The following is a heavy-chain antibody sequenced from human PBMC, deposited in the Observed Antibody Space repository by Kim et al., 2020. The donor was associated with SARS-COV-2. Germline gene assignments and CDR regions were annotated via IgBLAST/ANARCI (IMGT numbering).Heavy chain of an antibody. J-gene: IGHJ3*02. D-gene: IGHD6-19*01. CDR1: GGSISSYY. CDR2: IYYSGST. Sequence: SETLSLTCTVSGGSISSYYWSWIRQPPGKGLEWIGYIYYSGSTNYNPSLKSRVTISVDTSKNQFSLKLSSVTAADTAVYYCARRGRGAVVGIWAFDIWGQGTMVTVSS. CDR3: ARRGRGAVVGIWAFDI. V-gene: IGHV4-59*08.